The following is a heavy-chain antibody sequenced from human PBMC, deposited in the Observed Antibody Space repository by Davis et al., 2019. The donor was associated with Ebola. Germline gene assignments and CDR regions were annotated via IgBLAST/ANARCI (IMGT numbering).Heavy chain of an antibody. Sequence: AASVKVSCKASGGTFSSYAISWVRQAPGQGLEWMGGIIPIFGTANYAQKFQGRVTITADKSTSTAYMELSSLRSEDTAVYYCVRGASTVKTAKGWFDPWGQGALVTVSS. CDR1: GGTFSSYA. V-gene: IGHV1-69*06. J-gene: IGHJ5*02. D-gene: IGHD4-17*01. CDR3: VRGASTVKTAKGWFDP. CDR2: IIPIFGTA.